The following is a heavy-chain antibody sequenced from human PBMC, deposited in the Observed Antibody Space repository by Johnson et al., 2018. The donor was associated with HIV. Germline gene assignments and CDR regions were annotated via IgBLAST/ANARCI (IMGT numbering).Heavy chain of an antibody. J-gene: IGHJ3*02. V-gene: IGHV3-30*03. CDR1: GFTFSSYG. D-gene: IGHD2-2*01. Sequence: QVQLVESGVGVVQPGRSLRLSCAASGFTFSSYGMHWVRQAPGKGLEWVAVISYDGSNKYYADSVKGRFTISRDNSKNTLYLQMNSLRAEDTAVYYCASTQLPIGFDIWGQGTMVTVSA. CDR3: ASTQLPIGFDI. CDR2: ISYDGSNK.